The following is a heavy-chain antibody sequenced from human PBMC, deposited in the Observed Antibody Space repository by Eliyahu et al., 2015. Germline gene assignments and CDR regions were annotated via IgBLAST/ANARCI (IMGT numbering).Heavy chain of an antibody. CDR2: IIPIFGTA. Sequence: QVQLVQSGAXVKKPGSSVXVSCKASGGTFSXYAISWVRQAPGQGLEWMGGIIPIFGTANYAQKFQGRVTITADESTSTAYMELSSLRSEDTAVYYCAREPTDEDFGVVNEVDYWGQGTLVTVSS. CDR3: AREPTDEDFGVVNEVDY. D-gene: IGHD3-3*01. J-gene: IGHJ4*02. V-gene: IGHV1-69*01. CDR1: GGTFSXYA.